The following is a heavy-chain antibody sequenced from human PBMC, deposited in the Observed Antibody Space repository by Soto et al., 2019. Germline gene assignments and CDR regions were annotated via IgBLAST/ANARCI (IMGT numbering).Heavy chain of an antibody. V-gene: IGHV4-4*02. CDR3: ARARYSSSYFDY. CDR1: GGSISSSNW. D-gene: IGHD6-13*01. CDR2: IYHSGSI. J-gene: IGHJ4*01. Sequence: PSETLSLTCAVSGGSISSSNWWSWVRQPPGKGLEWIGEIYHSGSINYNSSLKSRVTMSVDKPKNQFSLKLSSVTAADTAVYYCARARYSSSYFDYWGQGTLVTVSS.